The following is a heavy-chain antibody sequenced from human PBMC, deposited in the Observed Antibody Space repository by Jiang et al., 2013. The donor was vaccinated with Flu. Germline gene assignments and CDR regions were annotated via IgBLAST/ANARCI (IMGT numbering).Heavy chain of an antibody. D-gene: IGHD2/OR15-2a*01. CDR1: GYIFPDFY. V-gene: IGHV1-2*02. CDR2: INPINGAT. Sequence: SGAEVKKPGASVTVSCKASGYIFPDFYLHWVRQAPGQGLQWMGRINPINGATNYAEQFQGRVTLTADTSISTAYTDLSSLRSDDTAVYYCTREAPVVIFPPAIDNWFDPWGQGNPGHRLL. CDR3: TREAPVVIFPPAIDNWFDP. J-gene: IGHJ5*02.